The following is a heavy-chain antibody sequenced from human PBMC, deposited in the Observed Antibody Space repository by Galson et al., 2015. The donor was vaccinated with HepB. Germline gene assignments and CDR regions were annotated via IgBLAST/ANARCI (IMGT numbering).Heavy chain of an antibody. Sequence: SVKVSCKASGGTFSSYTISWVRQAPGQGLEWMGRIIPILGIANYAQKFQGRVTITADKSTSTAYMELSSLRSEDTAVYYCASSRGSYPPHGFAFDIWGQGTMVTVSS. CDR3: ASSRGSYPPHGFAFDI. J-gene: IGHJ3*02. D-gene: IGHD1-26*01. V-gene: IGHV1-69*02. CDR2: IIPILGIA. CDR1: GGTFSSYT.